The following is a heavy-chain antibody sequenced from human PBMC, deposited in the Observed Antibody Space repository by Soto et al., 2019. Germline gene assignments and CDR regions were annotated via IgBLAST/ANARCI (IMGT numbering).Heavy chain of an antibody. CDR1: GYSFTRYG. V-gene: IGHV1-18*01. J-gene: IGHJ4*02. D-gene: IGHD3-10*01. CDR3: ARDYYGSGSYFSF. Sequence: QVQLVQSGAEVKKPGASVKVSCKASGYSFTRYGIAWVRQAPGQGLEWMGWISALNGNTKYAEKLQGRVTMTTDTSPTTAYMEMRSLRSDDTAVYYCARDYYGSGSYFSFWGQGTLVTVSS. CDR2: ISALNGNT.